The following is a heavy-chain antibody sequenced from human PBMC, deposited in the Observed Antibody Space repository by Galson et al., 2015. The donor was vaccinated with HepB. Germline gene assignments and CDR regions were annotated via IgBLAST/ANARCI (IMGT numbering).Heavy chain of an antibody. Sequence: LRLSCAVSGFHFSSYSMNWVRQAPGKGLEWISYISSSSSRVYYADSVKGRFTVSRDNGKNLLYLQMNSLRDEDTAVFYCARGTVVTSYDVFDIWGQGTNVIVFS. CDR3: ARGTVVTSYDVFDI. CDR2: ISSSSSRV. V-gene: IGHV3-48*02. J-gene: IGHJ3*02. CDR1: GFHFSSYS. D-gene: IGHD4-23*01.